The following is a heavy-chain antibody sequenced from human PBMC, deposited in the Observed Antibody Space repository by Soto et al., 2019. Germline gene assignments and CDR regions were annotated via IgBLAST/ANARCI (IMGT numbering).Heavy chain of an antibody. CDR3: ARGRGMGL. J-gene: IGHJ6*02. CDR1: GVTFTTFW. V-gene: IGHV3-7*03. CDR2: INEGGSEK. Sequence: EVYLVESGGGLVQPGGSLRLSCAASGVTFTTFWMTWVRQAPGKGLDWVANINEGGSEKNYVDSVKGRFTISRDNAEKSVHLHMNNLRADDTAVYYCARGRGMGLWGQGTTVIVSS.